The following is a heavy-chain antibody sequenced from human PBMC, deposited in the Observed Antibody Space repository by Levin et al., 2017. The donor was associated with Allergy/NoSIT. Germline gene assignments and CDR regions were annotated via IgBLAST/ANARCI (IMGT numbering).Heavy chain of an antibody. CDR3: ARRYYSGSNYYPDAFDM. V-gene: IGHV3-11*01. Sequence: KTGGSLRLSCAASGFTFSDNYMSWFRQAPGKGLEWVSYISRGGNTIYYADSVKGRFTISRDNAKNSLYLQMNSLRAEDTAVYYCARRYYSGSNYYPDAFDMWGQGTVVTVSS. J-gene: IGHJ3*02. CDR1: GFTFSDNY. D-gene: IGHD2-15*01. CDR2: ISRGGNTI.